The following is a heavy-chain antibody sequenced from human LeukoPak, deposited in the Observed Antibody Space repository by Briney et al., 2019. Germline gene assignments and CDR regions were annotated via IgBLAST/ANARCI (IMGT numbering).Heavy chain of an antibody. J-gene: IGHJ4*02. Sequence: GGSLRLSCVVSGFTFSSYAMSWVRQAPGQGLEWVSAISGSGGSTYYADSVKGRFTISRDNSKNTLDLQMNSLRAEDTAVYYCAKVRPVTTGTREAFDYWGQGTLVTVSS. CDR1: GFTFSSYA. CDR2: ISGSGGST. D-gene: IGHD1-1*01. V-gene: IGHV3-23*01. CDR3: AKVRPVTTGTREAFDY.